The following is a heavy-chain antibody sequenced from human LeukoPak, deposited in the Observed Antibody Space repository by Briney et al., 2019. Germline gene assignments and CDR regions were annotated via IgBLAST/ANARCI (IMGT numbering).Heavy chain of an antibody. CDR2: INPNSGGT. Sequence: GASVKVSCKASGYTFTSYDINWVRQAPGQGLEWMGWINPNSGGTNYAQKFQGRVTMTRDTSISTAYMELSRLRSDDTAVYYCARDTTVTTSYYWGQGTLVTVSS. CDR3: ARDTTVTTSYY. D-gene: IGHD4-17*01. CDR1: GYTFTSYD. J-gene: IGHJ4*02. V-gene: IGHV1-2*02.